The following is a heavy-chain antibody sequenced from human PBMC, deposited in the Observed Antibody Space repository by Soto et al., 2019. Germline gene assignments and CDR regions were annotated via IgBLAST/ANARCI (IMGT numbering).Heavy chain of an antibody. CDR3: ARINYDHVWGSYTFFDH. Sequence: SETLSLTCTVSGGSISSYYWSWIRQPPGKGLEWIGYIYYSGSTNYNPSLKSRVTISVDTSKNQFSLKLSSVTAADTAVYYCARINYDHVWGSYTFFDHWGQGTLVTVSS. J-gene: IGHJ4*02. D-gene: IGHD3-16*01. CDR1: GGSISSYY. V-gene: IGHV4-59*01. CDR2: IYYSGST.